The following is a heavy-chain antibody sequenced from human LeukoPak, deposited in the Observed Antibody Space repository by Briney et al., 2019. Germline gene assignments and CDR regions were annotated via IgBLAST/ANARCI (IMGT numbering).Heavy chain of an antibody. V-gene: IGHV3-64D*06. J-gene: IGHJ4*02. CDR2: INNVATTT. D-gene: IGHD5-12*01. CDR3: VKDLAYYYSGELYFDS. Sequence: PGGSLRPSCSASGFNFDRLAMHWVRQAPGKGLESVSTINNVATTTHYADSVRDRFTISRDNVKHMLFLQMTGLRVEDTATYYCVKDLAYYYSGELYFDSWGQGTQVTVSS. CDR1: GFNFDRLA.